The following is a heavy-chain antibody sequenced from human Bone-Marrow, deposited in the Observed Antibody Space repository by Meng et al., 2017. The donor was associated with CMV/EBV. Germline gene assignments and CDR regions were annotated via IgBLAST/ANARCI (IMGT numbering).Heavy chain of an antibody. Sequence: KAYGYTFSNYGISWVRQAPGQGLEWMGWISGHNGKTQSIRKFQGRLTMTTDTSTRTSYMELRSLRSGDTAVYYCARDVEYTSSSPGFWGQGTLVTVSS. CDR2: ISGHNGKT. D-gene: IGHD6-6*01. CDR1: GYTFSNYG. J-gene: IGHJ4*02. CDR3: ARDVEYTSSSPGF. V-gene: IGHV1-18*01.